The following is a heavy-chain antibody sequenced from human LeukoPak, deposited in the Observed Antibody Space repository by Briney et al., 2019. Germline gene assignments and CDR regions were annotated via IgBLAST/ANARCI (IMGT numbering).Heavy chain of an antibody. D-gene: IGHD2-2*01. CDR1: GFTFSSHS. CDR3: ARDLSSSTSCYSY. Sequence: PGGSLGLSCAASGFTFSSHSMNWVRQAPGKGLEWVSSISPSGNYIYYADSVEGRFTISRDNAKNSLYLQMNSLRAEDTAVYYCARDLSSSTSCYSYWGQGTLVTVSS. V-gene: IGHV3-21*01. CDR2: ISPSGNYI. J-gene: IGHJ4*02.